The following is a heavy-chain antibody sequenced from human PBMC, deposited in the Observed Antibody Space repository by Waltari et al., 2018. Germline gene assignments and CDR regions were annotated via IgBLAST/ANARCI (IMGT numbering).Heavy chain of an antibody. CDR1: GFYFSSYG. J-gene: IGHJ5*01. CDR3: AKENNDLLCDS. Sequence: QVQLEESGGGVVQPGRSLRLSWAASGFYFSSYGMHWVRQAPGKGLEWVAVIGHDGSLKYYADSVRGRFTISRDNSKNTLFLEMNSLRGEDTAVYYCAKENNDLLCDSWGQGTQVTVSS. D-gene: IGHD2-15*01. CDR2: IGHDGSLK. V-gene: IGHV3-30*18.